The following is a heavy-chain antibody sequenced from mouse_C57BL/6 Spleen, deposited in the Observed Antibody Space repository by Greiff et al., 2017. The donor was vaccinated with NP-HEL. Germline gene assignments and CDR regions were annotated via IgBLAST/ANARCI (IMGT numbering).Heavy chain of an antibody. V-gene: IGHV1-55*01. CDR3: ERGGDYYDGSSYSYYFDY. J-gene: IGHJ2*01. Sequence: QVQLKQPGAELVKPGASVKMSCKASGYTFTSYWITWVKQRPGQGLEWIGDIYPGSGSTNYNEKFKSKATLTVDTSSSTAYMQLSSLTSEDSAVYYCERGGDYYDGSSYSYYFDYWGQGTTLTVSS. CDR2: IYPGSGST. CDR1: GYTFTSYW. D-gene: IGHD1-1*01.